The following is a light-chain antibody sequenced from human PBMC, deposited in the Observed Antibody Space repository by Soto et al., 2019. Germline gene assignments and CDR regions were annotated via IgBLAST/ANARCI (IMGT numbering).Light chain of an antibody. V-gene: IGKV1-5*01. CDR2: DVS. CDR3: QQYDTFLT. Sequence: DIQMTQSPSTLSASVGDRVTITCRASQGISNWLAWYQQKPGKAPKLLIYDVSSLGSDVPSRFSGSGSGSEFTLSISSLQPDDFATYYCQQYDTFLTFGQGTKVEIK. CDR1: QGISNW. J-gene: IGKJ1*01.